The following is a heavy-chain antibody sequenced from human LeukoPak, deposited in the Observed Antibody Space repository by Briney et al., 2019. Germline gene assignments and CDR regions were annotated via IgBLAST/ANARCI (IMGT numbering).Heavy chain of an antibody. CDR3: ARERLIAGATVFDY. CDR2: IYCSGSS. V-gene: IGHV4-59*11. CDR1: GDSISSHY. J-gene: IGHJ4*02. D-gene: IGHD1-26*01. Sequence: SETLSLTCTVSGDSISSHYWSWIRQPPGKGLEWIGCIYCSGSSSYNPSLKSRVTISVDTSNTQFSLKLTSVTAADTAVYFCARERLIAGATVFDYWGQGTLVTVS.